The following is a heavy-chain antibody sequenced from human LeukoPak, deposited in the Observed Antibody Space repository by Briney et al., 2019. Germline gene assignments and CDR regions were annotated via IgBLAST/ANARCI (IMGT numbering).Heavy chain of an antibody. CDR1: GFTFSTFA. Sequence: GESLRLSCAVSGFTFSTFAMIWVRQPPGKGLEWVSSIFPSGGEIHYADSVRGRFTISRDNSKSTLSLQMNSLRAEDTAIYYCATYRQVLLPFESWGQGTMVTVSS. CDR3: ATYRQVLLPFES. D-gene: IGHD2-8*02. V-gene: IGHV3-23*01. CDR2: IFPSGGEI. J-gene: IGHJ4*02.